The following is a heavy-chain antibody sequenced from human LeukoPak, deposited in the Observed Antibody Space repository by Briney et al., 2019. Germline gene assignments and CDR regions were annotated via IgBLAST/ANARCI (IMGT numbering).Heavy chain of an antibody. D-gene: IGHD5-12*01. CDR3: ARGRGRASAFDI. J-gene: IGHJ3*02. CDR1: GFTFSSYA. Sequence: PGGSLRLSCAASGFTFSSYAMHWVRQAPGKGLEWVAVISYDGSNKYYADSVKGRFTISRDNAKNSLYLQMNSVRAEDTAVYYCARGRGRASAFDIWGQGTMVTVSS. V-gene: IGHV3-30-3*01. CDR2: ISYDGSNK.